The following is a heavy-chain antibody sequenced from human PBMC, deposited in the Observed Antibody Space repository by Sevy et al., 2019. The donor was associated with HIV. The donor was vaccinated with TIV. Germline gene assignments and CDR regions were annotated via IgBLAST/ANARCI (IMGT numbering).Heavy chain of an antibody. J-gene: IGHJ4*02. CDR2: INPNSGGT. CDR1: GYTFTGYY. D-gene: IGHD3-22*01. CDR3: ATARDYYDSSGYYPQGFDY. Sequence: ASVKVSCKASGYTFTGYYMHWVRQAPGQGLEWMGWINPNSGGTNYAQKFQGRVTMTRGTSISTAYMELSRLRSDDTAVYYCATARDYYDSSGYYPQGFDYWGQGTLVTVSS. V-gene: IGHV1-2*02.